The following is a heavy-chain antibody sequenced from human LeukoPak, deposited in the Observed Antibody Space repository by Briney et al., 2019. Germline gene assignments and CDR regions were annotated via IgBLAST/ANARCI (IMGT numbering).Heavy chain of an antibody. D-gene: IGHD3-22*01. Sequence: SVKVSCKASGGTFSSCAISWVRQAPGQGLEWMGGIIPIFGTANYAQKFQGRVTITADKSTSTAYMELSSLRSEDTAVYYCARDLGTLSTYYYDSSGYYSTQYYFDYWGQGTLVTVSS. CDR1: GGTFSSCA. J-gene: IGHJ4*02. CDR3: ARDLGTLSTYYYDSSGYYSTQYYFDY. CDR2: IIPIFGTA. V-gene: IGHV1-69*06.